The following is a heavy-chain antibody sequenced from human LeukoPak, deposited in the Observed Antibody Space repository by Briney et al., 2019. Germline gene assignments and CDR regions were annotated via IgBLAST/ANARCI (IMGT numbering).Heavy chain of an antibody. J-gene: IGHJ4*02. CDR1: GFTFSSYA. CDR2: ISGSGGST. CDR3: TRERYSYGYFLID. D-gene: IGHD5-18*01. Sequence: PGGSLRLSCAASGFTFSSYAMSWVRQAPGKGLEWVSAISGSGGSTYYADSVKGRFTISRDNSKDTLYLQMNSLKTEDTAVYYCTRERYSYGYFLIDWGQGTLVTVSS. V-gene: IGHV3-23*01.